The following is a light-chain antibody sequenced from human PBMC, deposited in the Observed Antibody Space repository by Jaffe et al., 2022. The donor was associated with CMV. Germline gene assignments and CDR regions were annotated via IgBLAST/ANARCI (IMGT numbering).Light chain of an antibody. J-gene: IGKJ4*01. CDR2: DAS. Sequence: EIVLTQFPATLSLSPGERATLSCRASQSVSSDLAWYQQKPGQAPRLLISDASNRATGIPARFSGSGSGTDFTLTISSLESEDFAVYYCQHRSNWPGLTFGGGTKVDIK. V-gene: IGKV3-11*01. CDR3: QHRSNWPGLT. CDR1: QSVSSD.